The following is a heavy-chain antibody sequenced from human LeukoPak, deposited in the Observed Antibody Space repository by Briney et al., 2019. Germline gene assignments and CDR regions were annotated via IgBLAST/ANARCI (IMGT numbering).Heavy chain of an antibody. CDR2: IYSDNT. CDR1: GFTVSSNS. CDR3: ARDLGMGRWLQFRSYWYFDL. J-gene: IGHJ2*01. V-gene: IGHV3-53*01. D-gene: IGHD5-24*01. Sequence: PGGSLRLSCTVSGFTVSSNSMSWVRQAPGKGLEWVSFIYSDNTHYSDSVKGRFTISRDNSKNTLYLQMNSLRAEDTAVYYCARDLGMGRWLQFRSYWYFDLWGRGTLVTVSS.